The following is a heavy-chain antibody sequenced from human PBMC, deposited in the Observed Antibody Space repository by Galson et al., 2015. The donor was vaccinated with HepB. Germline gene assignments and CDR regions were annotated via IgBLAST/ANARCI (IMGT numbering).Heavy chain of an antibody. V-gene: IGHV4-61*02. Sequence: TLSLTCTVSGGSITSGSYYWSWIRQPAGKGLEWIGRIYSSGSSTNYNPSLKSRVTMSVDTSKNQFSLKLSSVTAADTAVYYCARDSGAAGDYWGQGTLVTVSS. CDR2: IYSSGSST. J-gene: IGHJ4*02. CDR3: ARDSGAAGDY. CDR1: GGSITSGSYY. D-gene: IGHD1-26*01.